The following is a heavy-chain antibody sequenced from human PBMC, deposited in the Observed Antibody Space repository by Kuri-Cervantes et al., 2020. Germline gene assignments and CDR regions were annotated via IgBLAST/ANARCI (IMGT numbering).Heavy chain of an antibody. CDR2: IIPIFGTA. J-gene: IGHJ3*02. D-gene: IGHD4-23*01. CDR1: GGTFSSYA. V-gene: IGHV1-69*06. CDR3: ARVGGNSDAFDI. Sequence: SVKVSCKTSGGTFSSYAISWVRQAPGQGLEWMGGIIPIFGTANYAQKFQGRVTITADKSTSTAYMGLSSLRSEDTAVYYCARVGGNSDAFDIWGQGTMVTVSS.